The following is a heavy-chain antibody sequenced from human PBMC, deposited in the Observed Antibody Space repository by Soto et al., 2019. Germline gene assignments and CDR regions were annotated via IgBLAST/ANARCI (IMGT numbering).Heavy chain of an antibody. Sequence: PGGSLRLSCAASGFTSDDYTMHCVRQAPWKGLEWVSLISWDGGMTYYADSVKGRFTISSDNSKNSLYLQMNSLRTGDTALYYCAKDSPGIAVGPDVRGQGTTVTVSS. CDR3: AKDSPGIAVGPDV. CDR1: GFTSDDYT. D-gene: IGHD6-19*01. J-gene: IGHJ6*02. CDR2: ISWDGGMT. V-gene: IGHV3-43*01.